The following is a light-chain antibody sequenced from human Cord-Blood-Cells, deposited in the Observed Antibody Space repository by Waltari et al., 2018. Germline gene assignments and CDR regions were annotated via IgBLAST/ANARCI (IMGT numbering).Light chain of an antibody. CDR2: AAS. J-gene: IGKJ2*01. Sequence: DIQITLSPSSLPADVGDRATITCRASQSISSYLNWYQQKPGKAPKLLIYAASSLQSGVPSRFSGSGSGTDFTLTISSLQPEDFATYYCQQSYSTPYTFGQGTKLEIK. CDR1: QSISSY. V-gene: IGKV1-39*01. CDR3: QQSYSTPYT.